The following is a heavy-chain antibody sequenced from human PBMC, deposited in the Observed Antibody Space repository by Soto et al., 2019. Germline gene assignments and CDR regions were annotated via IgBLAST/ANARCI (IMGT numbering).Heavy chain of an antibody. J-gene: IGHJ6*02. V-gene: IGHV4-59*08. CDR2: IDSSGGT. CDR1: DDSSSSYK. Sequence: QVQLQESGPGLVKPSETLSLTCTVSDDSSSSYKWSWIRQPPGRRLEGIGYIDSSGGTSYNPSLPSRVTTSVDTSTKQFSLKLSSVTAADTAVYYCVRQGFGRLHGLVDVWGQGTTVTVSS. CDR3: VRQGFGRLHGLVDV. D-gene: IGHD3-10*01.